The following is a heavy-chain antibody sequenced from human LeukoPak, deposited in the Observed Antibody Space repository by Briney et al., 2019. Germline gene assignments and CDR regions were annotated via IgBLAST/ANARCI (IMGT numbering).Heavy chain of an antibody. Sequence: PSETLSLTCVVSGGSLSTHHWSWIRQSPGRGLEWIGYISDSGSTNYNPSLKSRVTISVDTSKNQFSLMLSSVTAADTAVYYCARSSAVVIDSWGQGTLVTVSS. CDR2: ISDSGST. CDR3: ARSSAVVIDS. CDR1: GGSLSTHH. J-gene: IGHJ4*02. D-gene: IGHD4-23*01. V-gene: IGHV4-59*11.